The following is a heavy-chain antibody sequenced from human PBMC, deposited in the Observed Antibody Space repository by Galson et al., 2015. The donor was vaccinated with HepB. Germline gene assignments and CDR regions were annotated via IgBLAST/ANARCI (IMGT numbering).Heavy chain of an antibody. CDR1: GFTFSSDC. V-gene: IGHV3-21*01. CDR2: ISSRSGCR. CDR3: ARGTRNRGPTKKYGDY. D-gene: IGHD1-14*01. J-gene: IGHJ4*02. Sequence: SLRLSCAASGFTFSSDCMTWVRQAPGKGLEWVSCISSRSGCRYYADSVTGRITISRDKTKNTLYLQMNSLRAEGTALYYCARGTRNRGPTKKYGDYSRKGPLVTDS.